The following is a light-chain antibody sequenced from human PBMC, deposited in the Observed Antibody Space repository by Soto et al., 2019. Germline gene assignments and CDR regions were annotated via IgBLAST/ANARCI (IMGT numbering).Light chain of an antibody. Sequence: EIVLTQSPGTLSLSPGERATLSCRASQSVSSSYLAWYQQKPGQAPRLLIYGASSRATGIPDRFSGSGSGTDFTLTISRLEPEDFAVYYCQKYGTITFGQGTRLEIK. CDR2: GAS. CDR1: QSVSSSY. V-gene: IGKV3-20*01. CDR3: QKYGTIT. J-gene: IGKJ5*01.